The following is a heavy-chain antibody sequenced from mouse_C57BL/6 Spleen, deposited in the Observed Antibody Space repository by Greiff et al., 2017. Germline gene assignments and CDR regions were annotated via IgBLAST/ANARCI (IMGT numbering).Heavy chain of an antibody. CDR2: IRLKSDNYAT. D-gene: IGHD2-4*01. CDR1: GFTFSNYW. J-gene: IGHJ4*01. Sequence: EVKLMESGGGLVQPGGSMKLSCVASGFTFSNYWMNWVRQSPEKGLEWVAQIRLKSDNYATHYAESVKGRFTISRDDSKSSVYLQMNNLRAEDTGIYYCTNDYYYAMDYWGQGTSVTVSS. V-gene: IGHV6-3*01. CDR3: TNDYYYAMDY.